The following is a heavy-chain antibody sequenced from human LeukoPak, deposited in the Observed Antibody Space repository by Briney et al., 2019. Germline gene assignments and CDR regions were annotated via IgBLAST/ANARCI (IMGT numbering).Heavy chain of an antibody. Sequence: SETLSLTCAVYGGSFSGYYWSWIRQPPGKGLEWGGEINHSGSTNSNPSLKSRVPISLDTSKHQFSLKLSSVTAADTAVYYCARNRGYSYGYDYYYYYMDVWGKGTTVTVSS. CDR2: INHSGST. D-gene: IGHD5-18*01. J-gene: IGHJ6*03. CDR1: GGSFSGYY. V-gene: IGHV4-34*01. CDR3: ARNRGYSYGYDYYYYYMDV.